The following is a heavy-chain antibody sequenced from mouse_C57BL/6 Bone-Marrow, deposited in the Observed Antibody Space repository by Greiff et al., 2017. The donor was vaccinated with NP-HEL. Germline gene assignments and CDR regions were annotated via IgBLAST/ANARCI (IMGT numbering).Heavy chain of an antibody. V-gene: IGHV1-59*01. D-gene: IGHD2-4*01. J-gene: IGHJ4*01. Sequence: QVQLQQPGAELVRPGTSVKLSCKASGYTFTSYWMHWVKQRPGQGLEWIGVIDPSDSYTNYNQKFKGKATLTVDTSSSTAYMQLSSLTSEDSAVYYCASDYFYAVDYWGQGTSVTVSS. CDR2: IDPSDSYT. CDR1: GYTFTSYW. CDR3: ASDYFYAVDY.